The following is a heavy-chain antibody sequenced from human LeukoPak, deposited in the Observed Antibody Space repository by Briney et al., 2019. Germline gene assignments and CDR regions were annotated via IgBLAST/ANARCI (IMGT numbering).Heavy chain of an antibody. CDR1: GYTFTDYY. CDR3: ARDKDAPGLRSGWRIHYYAMDV. Sequence: ASVKVSCKASGYTFTDYYMHWVRQAPGQGLEWMGIINPSGGSTRYAQKFQGRVTMTRDTSTSTVYMELSSLRSEDTAVYYCARDKDAPGLRSGWRIHYYAMDVWAKGPRSPSP. V-gene: IGHV1-46*01. D-gene: IGHD6-19*01. CDR2: INPSGGST. J-gene: IGHJ6*02.